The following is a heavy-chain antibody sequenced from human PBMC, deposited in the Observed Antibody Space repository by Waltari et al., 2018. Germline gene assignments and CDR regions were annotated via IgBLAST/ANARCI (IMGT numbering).Heavy chain of an antibody. CDR2: INPSGGST. V-gene: IGHV1-46*01. J-gene: IGHJ4*02. CDR1: GYTFTSYY. D-gene: IGHD3-22*01. Sequence: QVQLVQSGAEVKKPGASVKVSCKASGYTFTSYYMHWVRQAPGQGLEWMGIINPSGGSTSYAQKFQGRVTMTRNTSISTAYMELSSLRSEDTAVYYCARRGWLRDHDYWGQGTLVTVSS. CDR3: ARRGWLRDHDY.